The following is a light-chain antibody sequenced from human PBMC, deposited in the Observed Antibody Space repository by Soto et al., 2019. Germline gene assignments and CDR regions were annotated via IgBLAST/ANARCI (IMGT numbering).Light chain of an antibody. CDR1: QAVPNN. J-gene: IGKJ4*01. CDR2: EES. V-gene: IGKV1-9*01. Sequence: DIHLTQSPSFLSASVGDRVTITCLPSQAVPNNMASYQQKPGKPPKLLIYEESTLHSGVPSRFSGRKSGTQFTLTIDSLQPEDFATYYCQQVKTYPRTFGGGTKVEIK. CDR3: QQVKTYPRT.